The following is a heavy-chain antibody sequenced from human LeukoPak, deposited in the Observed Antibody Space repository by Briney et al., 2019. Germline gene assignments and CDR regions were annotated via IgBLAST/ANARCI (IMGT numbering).Heavy chain of an antibody. CDR1: GGSISSSSYY. J-gene: IGHJ4*02. CDR3: SSARANWYSLDFDY. Sequence: SETLSLTCTVSGGSISSSSYYWGWIRQPPGKGLEWIGSIYYSGSTNYNPSLKSRVTISVDTSKNQFSLKLSSVTAADTAVYYCSSARANWYSLDFDYWGQGTLVTLSS. CDR2: IYYSGST. D-gene: IGHD6-13*01. V-gene: IGHV4-39*07.